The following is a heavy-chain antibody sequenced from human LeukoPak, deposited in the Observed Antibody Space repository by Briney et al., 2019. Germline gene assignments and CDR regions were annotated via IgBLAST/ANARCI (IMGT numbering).Heavy chain of an antibody. Sequence: TGGSLRLSCAASGFTFSSYSMNWVRQAPGKGLEWVSSISSSSSYIYYADSVKGRFTISRDNAKNSLYLQMNSLRAEDTAVYYCARDNVIVVPTLGYFDLWGRGTLVTVSS. CDR2: ISSSSSYI. J-gene: IGHJ2*01. CDR3: ARDNVIVVPTLGYFDL. V-gene: IGHV3-21*01. D-gene: IGHD2/OR15-2a*01. CDR1: GFTFSSYS.